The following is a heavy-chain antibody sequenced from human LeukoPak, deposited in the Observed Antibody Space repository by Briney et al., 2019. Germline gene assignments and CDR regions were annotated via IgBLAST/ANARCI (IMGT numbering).Heavy chain of an antibody. CDR1: GFTFSSYG. V-gene: IGHV3-23*01. CDR2: ISGSGGST. CDR3: ARSRSSSWLLDY. J-gene: IGHJ4*02. Sequence: HGGSLRLSCAASGFTFSSYGMSWVRQAPGKGLEWVSAISGSGGSTYYADSVKGRFTISRDNSKNTLYLQMNSLRAEDTAVYYCARSRSSSWLLDYWGQGTLVTVSS. D-gene: IGHD6-13*01.